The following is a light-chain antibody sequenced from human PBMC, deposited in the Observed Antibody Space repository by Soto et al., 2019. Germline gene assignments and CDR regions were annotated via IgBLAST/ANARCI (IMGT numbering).Light chain of an antibody. CDR3: SSNTSSNTMV. V-gene: IGLV2-14*03. CDR1: SSDVGAYNF. J-gene: IGLJ1*01. CDR2: EVS. Sequence: QSALTQPASVSGSPGQSIAISCTGTSSDVGAYNFVSWYQQHPAKAPKLLIYEVSNRPSGVSDRFSGSNSINTALLTISVLQAEDEDDYCCSSNTSSNTMVFGTGTKVTVL.